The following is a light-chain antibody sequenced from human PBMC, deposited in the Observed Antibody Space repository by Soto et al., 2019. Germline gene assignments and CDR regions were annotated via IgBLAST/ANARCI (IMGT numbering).Light chain of an antibody. J-gene: IGLJ1*01. CDR1: RSDIGSYNS. Sequence: QSALTQPASVSGSPGQSITISCTGTRSDIGSYNSIAWYQQHPGKAPRVMIFGVTKRPSGVSNRFSGSRSGNTASLTISGLQAEDEADYYCSSYTDSSNYVFGTGTKLTVL. CDR3: SSYTDSSNYV. CDR2: GVT. V-gene: IGLV2-14*02.